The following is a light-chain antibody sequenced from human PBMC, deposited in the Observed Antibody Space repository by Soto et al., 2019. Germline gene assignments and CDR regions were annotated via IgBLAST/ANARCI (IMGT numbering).Light chain of an antibody. CDR1: NSDVGSYDL. Sequence: QSSLPQPSSVSGSPRQSITISFTGTNSDVGSYDLVSWFQQHPGKAPKVVIYEVTKRPSGVSDRFSGFKSGNTASLTISGLQAEDEADYYCFSYAGDGVYVFGTGTKVTV. CDR2: EVT. J-gene: IGLJ1*01. V-gene: IGLV2-23*02. CDR3: FSYAGDGVYV.